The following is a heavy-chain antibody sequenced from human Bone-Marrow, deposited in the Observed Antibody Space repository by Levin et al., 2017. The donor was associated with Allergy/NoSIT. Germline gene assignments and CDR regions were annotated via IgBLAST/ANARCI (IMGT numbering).Heavy chain of an antibody. J-gene: IGHJ4*01. V-gene: IGHV3-23*01. CDR2: ISASGDTT. CDR3: AYQPTGGWCPFDY. CDR1: GFTFSSNA. D-gene: IGHD2-2*01. Sequence: GGSLRLSCAASGFTFSSNAISWVRQAPGKGLEWVSAISASGDTTYYGGSVKGRFTISRDNFKNTLFLQMNSLRVEDTAVYYCAYQPTGGWCPFDYWGHGTLVTVSS.